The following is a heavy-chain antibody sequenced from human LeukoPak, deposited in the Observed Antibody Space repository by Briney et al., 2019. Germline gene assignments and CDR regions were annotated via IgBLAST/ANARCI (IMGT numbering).Heavy chain of an antibody. CDR3: AKIGVIGNWYYDV. V-gene: IGHV3-23*01. CDR2: ISGSGGST. CDR1: GFTFSSYA. Sequence: GGSRRLSCTASGFTFSSYALSWVRKAPGKGLDWVSAISGSGGSTYYADSVKGRFTISRDNSKNTLYLQMNSLRAEDTAVYYCAKIGVIGNWYYDVWGRGTLVTVSS. J-gene: IGHJ2*01. D-gene: IGHD3-10*01.